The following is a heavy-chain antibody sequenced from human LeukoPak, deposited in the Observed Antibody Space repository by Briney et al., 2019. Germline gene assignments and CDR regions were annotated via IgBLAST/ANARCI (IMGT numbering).Heavy chain of an antibody. CDR2: ISAYNGNT. Sequence: ASVKVSCKAFGYTFTSYGISWVRQAPGQGLEWMGWISAYNGNTNYAQKFQGRVTMTTDPSTSTAYMELRGLRSDDTAVYFCARDPSNSSGRYEIFDYWGQGTLVTVSS. D-gene: IGHD6-19*01. CDR3: ARDPSNSSGRYEIFDY. J-gene: IGHJ4*02. V-gene: IGHV1-18*01. CDR1: GYTFTSYG.